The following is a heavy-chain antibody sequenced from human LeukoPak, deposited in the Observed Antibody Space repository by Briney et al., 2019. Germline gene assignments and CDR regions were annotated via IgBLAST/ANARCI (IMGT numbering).Heavy chain of an antibody. Sequence: SETLSLTWAVYGGSFSGYYWSWIRQPPGKGLEWIGEINHSGSTNYNPSLKSRVTISVDTSKNQFSLKLSSVTAADTAVYYCARLGLVATFPYYYYYGMDVWGQGTTVTVSS. CDR3: ARLGLVATFPYYYYYGMDV. CDR1: GGSFSGYY. D-gene: IGHD5-12*01. V-gene: IGHV4-34*01. J-gene: IGHJ6*02. CDR2: INHSGST.